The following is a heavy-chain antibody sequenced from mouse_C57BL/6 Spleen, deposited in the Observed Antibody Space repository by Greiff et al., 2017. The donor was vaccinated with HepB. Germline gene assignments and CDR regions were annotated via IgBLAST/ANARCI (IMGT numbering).Heavy chain of an antibody. CDR2: IRSKSNNYAT. D-gene: IGHD2-3*01. V-gene: IGHV10-1*01. Sequence: EVMLVESGGGLVQPKGSLKLSCAASGFSFNTYAMNWVRQAPGKGLEWVARIRSKSNNYATYYADSVKDRFTISRDDSESMLYLQMNNLKTDDTAMYYCVRNYDGYRYAMDYWGQGTSVTVSS. CDR3: VRNYDGYRYAMDY. J-gene: IGHJ4*01. CDR1: GFSFNTYA.